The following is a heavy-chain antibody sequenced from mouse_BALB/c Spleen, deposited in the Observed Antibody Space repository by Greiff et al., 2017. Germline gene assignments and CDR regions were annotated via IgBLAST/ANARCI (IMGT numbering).Heavy chain of an antibody. D-gene: IGHD1-1*01. J-gene: IGHJ4*01. CDR1: GFSLTGYG. CDR3: ARNDYGSSAMDY. CDR2: IWSGGST. Sequence: QVQLKESGPGLVAPSQSLSITCTVSGFSLTGYGVNWVRQPPGKGLEWLGMIWSGGSTDYNAAFISRLSISKDNSKSQVFFKMNSLQADDTAIYYCARNDYGSSAMDYWGQGTSVTVSS. V-gene: IGHV2-6-7*01.